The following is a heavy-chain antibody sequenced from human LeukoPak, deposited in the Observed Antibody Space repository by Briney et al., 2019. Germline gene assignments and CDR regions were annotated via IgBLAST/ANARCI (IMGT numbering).Heavy chain of an antibody. CDR3: ARVFGRGYSYGYSGHPPNFDY. V-gene: IGHV4-61*02. Sequence: PSQTLSLTCTVSGGSISSGSYYWSWIRQPAGKGLEWIGSIYHSGSTYYNPSLKSRVTISVDTSKNQFSLKLSSVTAADTAVYYCARVFGRGYSYGYSGHPPNFDYWGQGTLVTVSS. J-gene: IGHJ4*02. CDR2: IYHSGST. D-gene: IGHD5-18*01. CDR1: GGSISSGSYY.